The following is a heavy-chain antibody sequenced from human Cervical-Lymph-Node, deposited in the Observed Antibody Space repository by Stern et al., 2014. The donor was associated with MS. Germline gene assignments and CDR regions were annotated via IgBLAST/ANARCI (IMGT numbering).Heavy chain of an antibody. CDR3: AREASTDWFRVYFFDY. J-gene: IGHJ4*02. Sequence: QLVESGGGLVQPGRSLRLSCTASGFTFGDYAMTWFRQAPGKGLEWVGFISAKAYGGTAEYAASVKGRFTISRDDSNSIASLQMNSLKTEDTAVYYCAREASTDWFRVYFFDYWGQGTLVTVSS. CDR1: GFTFGDYA. CDR2: ISAKAYGGTA. V-gene: IGHV3-49*03. D-gene: IGHD3-9*01.